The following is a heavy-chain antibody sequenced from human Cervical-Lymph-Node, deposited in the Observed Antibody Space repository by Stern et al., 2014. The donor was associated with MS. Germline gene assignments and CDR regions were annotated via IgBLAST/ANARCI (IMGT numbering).Heavy chain of an antibody. V-gene: IGHV3-74*01. Sequence: EVQLVESGGGLVQPGGSLRLSCADSESTFRTYWMHWVRQVPGKELMWVSRINEDGSTTNYADSVKGRFTISRDNARNTLYLQMNSLRADDTGIYYCARDLSGRDDSWGQGTLVTVSS. CDR3: ARDLSGRDDS. CDR1: ESTFRTYW. D-gene: IGHD1-26*01. J-gene: IGHJ4*02. CDR2: INEDGSTT.